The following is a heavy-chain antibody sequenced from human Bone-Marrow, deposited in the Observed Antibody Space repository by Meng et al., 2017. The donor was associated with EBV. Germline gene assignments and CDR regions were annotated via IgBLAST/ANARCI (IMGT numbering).Heavy chain of an antibody. CDR2: IFNNVGSK. CDR1: GLSFIDYY. V-gene: IGHV3-11*01. J-gene: IGHJ5*02. D-gene: IGHD6-6*01. Sequence: QLVEFGGGVFKPGGALILSCAASGLSFIDYYMTWFRQNPGKGLDLVSYIFNNVGSKSYAASVKGRFTISRDNARTSLYLHMNSLGVDDTAVYYCARCIGFGSSSAWFDPWGQGTLVTVSS. CDR3: ARCIGFGSSSAWFDP.